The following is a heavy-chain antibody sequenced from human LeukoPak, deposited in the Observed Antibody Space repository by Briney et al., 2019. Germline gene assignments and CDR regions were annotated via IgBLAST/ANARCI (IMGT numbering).Heavy chain of an antibody. Sequence: ASVKVSCKASGYTFTGYYMHWVLQAPGQGLEWMGRINPNSGGTNYAQKFQGRVTMTRDTSISTAYMELSRLRSDDTAVYYCARDLYYYDSSGLGYWGQGTLVTVSS. V-gene: IGHV1-2*06. CDR3: ARDLYYYDSSGLGY. D-gene: IGHD3-22*01. J-gene: IGHJ4*02. CDR1: GYTFTGYY. CDR2: INPNSGGT.